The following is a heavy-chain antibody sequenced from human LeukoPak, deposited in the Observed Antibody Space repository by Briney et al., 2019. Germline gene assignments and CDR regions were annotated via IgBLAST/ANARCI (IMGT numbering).Heavy chain of an antibody. D-gene: IGHD2-2*01. Sequence: SEALSLTCTVSGGSISSYYWSWIRQPPGKGLEWIGYIYYSGSTNYNPSLKSRVTISVDRSKNQFSLKLSSVTAADTAVYYCARVPAASGDAFDIWGQGTMVTVSS. J-gene: IGHJ3*02. CDR2: IYYSGST. CDR3: ARVPAASGDAFDI. V-gene: IGHV4-59*12. CDR1: GGSISSYY.